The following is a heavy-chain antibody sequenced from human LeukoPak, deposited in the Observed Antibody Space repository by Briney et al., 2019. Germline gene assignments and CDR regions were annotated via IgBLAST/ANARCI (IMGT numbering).Heavy chain of an antibody. CDR3: ARHLDQQWEGDY. V-gene: IGHV4-39*01. CDR1: GGSISSSSYY. CDR2: IYYSGST. D-gene: IGHD1-26*01. J-gene: IGHJ4*02. Sequence: SETLSLTCTVSGGSISSSSYYGGWIRQPPGKGLEWIGSIYYSGSTYYNPSLKSRVTISVDTSKNQFSLKLSSVTAADTAVYYCARHLDQQWEGDYWGQGTLVTVSS.